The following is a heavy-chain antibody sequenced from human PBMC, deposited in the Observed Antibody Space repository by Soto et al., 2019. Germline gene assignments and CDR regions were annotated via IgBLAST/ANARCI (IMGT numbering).Heavy chain of an antibody. CDR3: ARDRLRGYDSSGFYS. CDR1: GYTFTSYY. V-gene: IGHV1-2*02. D-gene: IGHD3-22*01. CDR2: INPTDGNR. J-gene: IGHJ4*02. Sequence: ASVKVSCKASGYTFTSYYMHRVRQAPGQGLEWMGWINPTDGNRNFAQKFEDRVTMTTATSTNTVFLELRSLKSDDTAIYYCARDRLRGYDSSGFYSWGQGTMVTVSS.